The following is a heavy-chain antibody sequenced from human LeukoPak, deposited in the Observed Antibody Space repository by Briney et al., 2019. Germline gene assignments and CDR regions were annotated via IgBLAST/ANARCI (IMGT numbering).Heavy chain of an antibody. D-gene: IGHD2-2*01. CDR1: GGSISSGSYY. V-gene: IGHV4-61*02. Sequence: SETLSLTCTVSGGSISSGSYYWSWIRQPAGKGLEWVGRIYTSGSTNYNPSLKSRVTISVDTSKNQFSLKLSSVTAADTAVYYCAKDTSQLPPPYWGQGTLVTVSS. CDR3: AKDTSQLPPPY. CDR2: IYTSGST. J-gene: IGHJ4*02.